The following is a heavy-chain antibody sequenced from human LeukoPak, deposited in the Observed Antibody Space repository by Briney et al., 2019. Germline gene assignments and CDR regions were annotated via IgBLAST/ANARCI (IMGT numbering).Heavy chain of an antibody. CDR3: ARGDRVYFDY. J-gene: IGHJ4*02. CDR1: GYTITSYG. Sequence: SVKVSCKASGYTITSYGISWVRQAPGQGLEWMGGIIPIFGTANYAQKFQGRVTITADESTSTAYMELSSLRSEDTAVYYCARGDRVYFDYWGQGTLVTVSS. V-gene: IGHV1-69*13. CDR2: IIPIFGTA.